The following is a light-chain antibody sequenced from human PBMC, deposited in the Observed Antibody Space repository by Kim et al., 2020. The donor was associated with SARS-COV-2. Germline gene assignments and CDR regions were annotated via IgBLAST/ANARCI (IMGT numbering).Light chain of an antibody. CDR2: DVS. Sequence: QSALTQPASVSGSPAQSITISCTGTSSDVGGYNYVSWYQQHPGKAPKLMIYDVSNRPSGVSNRFSGSKSGNTASLTISGLQAEDEADYYCSSYTSSSTGVFGGGTQLTVL. V-gene: IGLV2-14*03. CDR3: SSYTSSSTGV. CDR1: SSDVGGYNY. J-gene: IGLJ2*01.